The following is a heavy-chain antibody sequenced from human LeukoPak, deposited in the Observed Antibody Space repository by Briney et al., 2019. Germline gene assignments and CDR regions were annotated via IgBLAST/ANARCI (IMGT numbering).Heavy chain of an antibody. V-gene: IGHV3-21*01. CDR3: ARDGRRYYYDSSGYPMNF. D-gene: IGHD3-22*01. Sequence: GGSLRLSCAASGFTFSSYRMNWVRQAPGKGLEWVSSISSSSSYRYYADSVKGRFTISRDNAKNSLYLQMNSLRAEYTAVYYCARDGRRYYYDSSGYPMNFWSQGTLVTVSS. CDR2: ISSSSSYR. J-gene: IGHJ4*02. CDR1: GFTFSSYR.